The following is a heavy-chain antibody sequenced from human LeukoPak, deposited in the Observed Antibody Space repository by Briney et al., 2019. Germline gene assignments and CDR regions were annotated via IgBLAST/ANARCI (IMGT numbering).Heavy chain of an antibody. Sequence: SETLSLTCTVSGGSISSSSYYWGWIRQPPWKGLEWIGSIYYSGSTYYNPSLKSRVTISVDTSKNQFSLKLNSVTAADTAMYYCARLSNWNYVAYWGQGTLVTVSS. CDR2: IYYSGST. D-gene: IGHD1-1*01. V-gene: IGHV4-39*01. J-gene: IGHJ4*02. CDR3: ARLSNWNYVAY. CDR1: GGSISSSSYY.